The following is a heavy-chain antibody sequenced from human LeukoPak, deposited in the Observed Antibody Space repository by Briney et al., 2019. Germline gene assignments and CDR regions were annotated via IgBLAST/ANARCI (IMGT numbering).Heavy chain of an antibody. CDR1: GFTFSSYA. J-gene: IGHJ4*02. CDR2: ISGSGGGT. D-gene: IGHD5-18*01. Sequence: GGSLRLSCAASGFTFSSYAMSWVRQAPGRGLEGVSAISGSGGGTYYADSVKGRFTIPRDNSKNTLYVQMNGLRAADTAVYYCAKAAGRGYNYGDYFDYWGQGTLVTVSS. V-gene: IGHV3-23*01. CDR3: AKAAGRGYNYGDYFDY.